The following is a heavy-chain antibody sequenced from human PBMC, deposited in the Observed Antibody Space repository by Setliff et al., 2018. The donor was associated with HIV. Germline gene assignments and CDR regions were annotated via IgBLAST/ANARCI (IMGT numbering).Heavy chain of an antibody. CDR1: GFTFGDYD. J-gene: IGHJ4*02. CDR2: VRSKAYGATT. D-gene: IGHD1-26*01. CDR3: ITDRLPGGGTYYTGFLGY. Sequence: PGGSLRLSCSASGFTFGDYDVSWFRQAPGKGLEWVGFVRSKAYGATTDYAASVNSRFTISRDDSQNTLYLQMNSLKTEDTAVYYCITDRLPGGGTYYTGFLGYWGLGTLVTVSS. V-gene: IGHV3-49*03.